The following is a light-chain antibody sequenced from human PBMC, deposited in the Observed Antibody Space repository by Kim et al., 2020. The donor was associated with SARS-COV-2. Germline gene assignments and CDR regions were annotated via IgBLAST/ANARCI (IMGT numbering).Light chain of an antibody. CDR2: EAY. Sequence: CVGDRVTINCRASQSISSWLAWDQKKPGNAPKLPFYEAYRLERGVPSRCSGSGGGTEITLTICSLQPDDFATYYCQRYNIYSRWTFGRGTKVDIK. J-gene: IGKJ1*01. CDR1: QSISSW. V-gene: IGKV1-5*01. CDR3: QRYNIYSRWT.